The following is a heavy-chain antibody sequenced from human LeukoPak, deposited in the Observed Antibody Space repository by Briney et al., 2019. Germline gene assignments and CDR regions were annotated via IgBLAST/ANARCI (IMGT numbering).Heavy chain of an antibody. CDR1: GYTFTSYD. Sequence: ASVTVSFKASGYTFTSYDVNWVRQATGQGLEWMGWMNPNSGNTGYAQKFQGRVTITRNTSISTAYMELSSLRSEDTAVYYCARDAKGYCSSTSCATRDTDYWGQETLVTVSS. CDR3: ARDAKGYCSSTSCATRDTDY. V-gene: IGHV1-8*03. J-gene: IGHJ4*02. D-gene: IGHD2-2*01. CDR2: MNPNSGNT.